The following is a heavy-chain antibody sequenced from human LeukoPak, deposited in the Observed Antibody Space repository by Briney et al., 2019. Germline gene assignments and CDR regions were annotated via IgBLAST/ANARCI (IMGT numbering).Heavy chain of an antibody. CDR3: ARSNAAAAWIYYYYYYMDV. CDR1: GNSISSGDNY. V-gene: IGHV4-61*02. Sequence: SETLSLTCTVSGNSISSGDNYWSWIRQPAGKGLEWIGRIYTSGSTYYNPSLKSRVTISVDTSKNQFSLKLSSVTAADTAVYYCARSNAAAAWIYYYYYYMDVWGKGTTVTISS. J-gene: IGHJ6*03. D-gene: IGHD6-13*01. CDR2: IYTSGST.